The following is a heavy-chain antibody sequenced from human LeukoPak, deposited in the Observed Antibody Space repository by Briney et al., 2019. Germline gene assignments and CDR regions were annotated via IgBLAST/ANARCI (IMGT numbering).Heavy chain of an antibody. CDR3: AKADSSGWYYFDY. CDR1: GFTFSSYG. J-gene: IGHJ4*02. Sequence: GGSLRLSCAASGFTFSSYGMHWVRQAPGKGLEWVAVIWYDGSNKYYADSVKGRFTISRDNSKNALYLQMNSLRAEDTAVYYCAKADSSGWYYFDYWGQGTLVTVSS. D-gene: IGHD6-19*01. CDR2: IWYDGSNK. V-gene: IGHV3-33*06.